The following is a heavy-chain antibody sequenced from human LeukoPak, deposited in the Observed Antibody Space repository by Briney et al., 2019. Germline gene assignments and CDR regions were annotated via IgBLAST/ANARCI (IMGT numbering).Heavy chain of an antibody. V-gene: IGHV1-69*05. CDR3: AFGEFGVFWFDP. Sequence: SVSVSCKASVGTLSSYAISWVREAPGQGREWRGRIIPIFGTANYAQKFRGSATITTDESTSTAYMELSSLRSEDTGVYYCAFGEFGVFWFDPWGQGTLVTVSS. J-gene: IGHJ5*02. D-gene: IGHD3-10*01. CDR2: IIPIFGTA. CDR1: VGTLSSYA.